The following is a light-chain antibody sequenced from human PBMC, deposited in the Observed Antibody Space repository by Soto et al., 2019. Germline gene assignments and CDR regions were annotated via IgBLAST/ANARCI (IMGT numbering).Light chain of an antibody. J-gene: IGKJ1*01. V-gene: IGKV3-15*01. CDR2: GPS. Sequence: EIVMTQSPATLSVSPGERATLSCRASQTVTINVAWYQQKPGQTPRLLIYGPSTRATGIPARFSGSGSGTEFTLTISSLQSEDFAVYYCQQYNYWPWTFGQGTKVEIK. CDR3: QQYNYWPWT. CDR1: QTVTIN.